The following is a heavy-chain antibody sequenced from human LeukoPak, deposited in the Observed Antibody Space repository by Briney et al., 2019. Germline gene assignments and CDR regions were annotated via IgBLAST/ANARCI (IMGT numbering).Heavy chain of an antibody. CDR3: ARDSSSWEGFDI. CDR1: GGSIISDTYF. D-gene: IGHD6-13*01. Sequence: SETLSLTCTVSGGSIISDTYFWTWIRQPAGKGLEWIGRVHTSGSTSYNPSLKSRVTMSVDTSKNQFSLKLSSVTAADTAVYYCARDSSSWEGFDIWGQGTMVTVSS. CDR2: VHTSGST. V-gene: IGHV4-61*02. J-gene: IGHJ3*02.